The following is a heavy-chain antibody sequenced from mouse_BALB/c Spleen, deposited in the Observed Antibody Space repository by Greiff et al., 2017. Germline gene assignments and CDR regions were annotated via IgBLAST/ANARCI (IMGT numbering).Heavy chain of an antibody. Sequence: LQQSGAELVKPGASVKMSCKASGYTFTSYNMHWVKQTPGQGLEWIGAIYPGNGDTSYNQKFKGKATLTADKSSSTAYMQLSSLTSEDSAVYYCARGGNWDYWGQGTTLTVSS. CDR2: IYPGNGDT. D-gene: IGHD4-1*01. CDR1: GYTFTSYN. V-gene: IGHV1-12*01. CDR3: ARGGNWDY. J-gene: IGHJ2*01.